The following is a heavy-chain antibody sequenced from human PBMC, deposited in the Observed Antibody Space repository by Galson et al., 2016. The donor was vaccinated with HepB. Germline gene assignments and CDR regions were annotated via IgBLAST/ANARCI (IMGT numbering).Heavy chain of an antibody. CDR2: ISTSSSPI. CDR1: GITFNTYN. J-gene: IGHJ4*02. D-gene: IGHD1-1*01. V-gene: IGHV3-21*01. Sequence: LRLSCAASGITFNTYNMVWVRQAPGKGLEWVSYISTSSSPISYRDSVKGRFTISRDNTKNSLYLQLNSLRDEDTAVYYCARIIKTGHTSHFDYWGQGTLVTVSS. CDR3: ARIIKTGHTSHFDY.